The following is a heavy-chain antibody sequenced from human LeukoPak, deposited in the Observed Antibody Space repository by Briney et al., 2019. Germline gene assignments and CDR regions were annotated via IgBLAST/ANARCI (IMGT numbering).Heavy chain of an antibody. CDR1: GYTFTSYD. CDR2: TNPNSGNT. CDR3: AKVRGLLLWFGELLGEDNYYSDY. J-gene: IGHJ4*02. Sequence: ASVKVSCKSSGYTFTSYDINWVRQATGQGLEWMGRTNPNSGNTAYAQKFPGSVTVTRNTSISTAYMELSSLRSEDTAVYYCAKVRGLLLWFGELLGEDNYYSDYWGQGTLVTVSS. D-gene: IGHD3-10*01. V-gene: IGHV1-8*01.